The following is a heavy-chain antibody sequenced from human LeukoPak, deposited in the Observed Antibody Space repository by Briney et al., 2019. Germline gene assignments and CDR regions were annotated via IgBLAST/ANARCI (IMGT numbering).Heavy chain of an antibody. D-gene: IGHD3-16*02. Sequence: GGSLRLSCAASGFTFSTYWMSWVRQAPGKGLEWVANIKQDGSEKYFVDSVKGRFTISRDNSKNTVYLQMNSLRAEDTAVYYCARDLSFDYWGQGTLVTVSS. J-gene: IGHJ4*02. CDR3: ARDLSFDY. CDR2: IKQDGSEK. V-gene: IGHV3-7*03. CDR1: GFTFSTYW.